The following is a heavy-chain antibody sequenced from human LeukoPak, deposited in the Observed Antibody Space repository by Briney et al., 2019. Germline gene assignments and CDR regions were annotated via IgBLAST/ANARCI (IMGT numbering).Heavy chain of an antibody. CDR3: ARGPHGGFVIIPTEF. J-gene: IGHJ4*02. CDR2: IDSSSSYI. Sequence: GGSLRLSCAASGFTFSSYAMNWVRQAPGKGLERVSSIDSSSSYIYYADSVKGRFTISRANAKNSLFLQMNSLRAEDTAVYYCARGPHGGFVIIPTEFWGQGTLVTVSS. D-gene: IGHD3-3*01. V-gene: IGHV3-21*01. CDR1: GFTFSSYA.